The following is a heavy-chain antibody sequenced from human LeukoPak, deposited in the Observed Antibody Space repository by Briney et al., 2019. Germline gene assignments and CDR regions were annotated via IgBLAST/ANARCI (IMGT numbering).Heavy chain of an antibody. CDR2: IYYSGST. D-gene: IGHD3-22*01. CDR3: ARLLYSSGYFWPGEAFDI. CDR1: GGSISSYY. V-gene: IGHV4-59*08. Sequence: SETLSLTCTVSGGSISSYYWSWIRQPPGKGLEWIGYIYYSGSTNYNPSLKSRVTISVDTSKNQFSLKLSSVTAADTAVYYCARLLYSSGYFWPGEAFDIWGQGTMVTVSS. J-gene: IGHJ3*02.